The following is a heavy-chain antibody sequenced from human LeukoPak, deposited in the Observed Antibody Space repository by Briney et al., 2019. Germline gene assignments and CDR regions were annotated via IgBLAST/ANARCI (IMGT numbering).Heavy chain of an antibody. J-gene: IGHJ6*04. D-gene: IGHD1-26*01. V-gene: IGHV4-39*07. CDR2: IYYSGST. Sequence: SETLSLTCTVSGGSITSSSYYWGWIRQPPGKGLEWIGSIYYSGSTYYNPSLKSRVTISVDTSKNQFSLKLTSVTAADTAVYYCARDLGSSTPSGVWGRGTTVTVSS. CDR3: ARDLGSSTPSGV. CDR1: GGSITSSSYY.